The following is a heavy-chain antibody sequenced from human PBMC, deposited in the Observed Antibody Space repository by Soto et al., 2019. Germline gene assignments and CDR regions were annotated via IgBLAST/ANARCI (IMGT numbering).Heavy chain of an antibody. Sequence: PGGSLRLSCLASGFTFSSDTMHWFRQAPGKGLDYVSSISTNGDTTFYADSVKGRFIISRDNSRNTLYLQMSGLRAEDTAIYHCVKDLSGTYSFDYWGQGT. CDR3: VKDLSGTYSFDY. J-gene: IGHJ4*02. V-gene: IGHV3-64D*08. CDR2: ISTNGDTT. CDR1: GFTFSSDT. D-gene: IGHD2-15*01.